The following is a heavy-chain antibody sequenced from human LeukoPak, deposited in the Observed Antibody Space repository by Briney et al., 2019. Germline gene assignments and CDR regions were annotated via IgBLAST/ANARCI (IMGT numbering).Heavy chain of an antibody. D-gene: IGHD4-17*01. J-gene: IGHJ6*02. CDR1: GFTFSSYS. CDR3: ARLNDYGDYSSYYYYGMDV. CDR2: ISSGSSYI. V-gene: IGHV3-21*01. Sequence: GGSLRLSCAASGFTFSSYSMNWVRQAPGKGLEWVSSISSGSSYIYYADSVKGRFTISRDNAKNSLYLQMNSLRAEDTAVYYCARLNDYGDYSSYYYYGMDVWGQGTTVTVSS.